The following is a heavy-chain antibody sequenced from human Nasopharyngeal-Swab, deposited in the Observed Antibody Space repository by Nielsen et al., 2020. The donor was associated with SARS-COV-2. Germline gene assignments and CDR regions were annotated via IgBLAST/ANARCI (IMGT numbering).Heavy chain of an antibody. CDR1: GFTFSNAW. CDR2: ISSSGSTI. CDR3: ARDRVVVVVAGIHYYYYYGMDV. D-gene: IGHD2-15*01. J-gene: IGHJ6*02. V-gene: IGHV3-11*01. Sequence: GESLKISCAASGFTFSNAWMSWVRQAPGKGLEWVSYISSSGSTIYYADSVKGRFTISRDNAKNSLYLQMNSLRAEDTAVYYCARDRVVVVVAGIHYYYYYGMDVWGQGTTVTVSS.